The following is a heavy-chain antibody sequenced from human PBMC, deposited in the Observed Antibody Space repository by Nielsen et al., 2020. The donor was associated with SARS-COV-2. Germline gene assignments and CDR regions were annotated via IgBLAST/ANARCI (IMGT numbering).Heavy chain of an antibody. D-gene: IGHD6-19*01. Sequence: GESLKISCAASGFTFSSYAMHWVRQAPGKGLEYVSAISSNGGSTYYADSVKGRFTISRDNSKNTLYLQMSSLRAEDTAVYYCVKAPSSGWYAWFDPWGQGTLVTVSS. CDR3: VKAPSSGWYAWFDP. J-gene: IGHJ5*02. CDR2: ISSNGGST. CDR1: GFTFSSYA. V-gene: IGHV3-64D*06.